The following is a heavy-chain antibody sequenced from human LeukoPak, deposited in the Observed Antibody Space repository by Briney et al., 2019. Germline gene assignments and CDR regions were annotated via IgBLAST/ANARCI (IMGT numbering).Heavy chain of an antibody. CDR1: GGSINTYY. V-gene: IGHV4-59*01. CDR3: VRGPTRYYFDY. Sequence: PSETLSLTCTVSGGSINTYYWSWIRRPPGKGLEWIGHIFYRGSTNHNPSLKSRVTISLDTSNNQFSLKLSFVTTADTAVYFCVRGPTRYYFDYWGQGTLVTVSS. J-gene: IGHJ4*02. CDR2: IFYRGST. D-gene: IGHD1-1*01.